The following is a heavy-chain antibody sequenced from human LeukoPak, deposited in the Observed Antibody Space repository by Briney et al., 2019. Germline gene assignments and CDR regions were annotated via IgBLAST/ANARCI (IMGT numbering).Heavy chain of an antibody. CDR3: AIGEYSSSESHNFDY. CDR1: GYTFTSYG. Sequence: SVKVSCKASGYTFTSYGSSWVRQAPGQGLEWMGGIIPIFGTANYAQKFQGRVTITADESTSTAYMELSSLRSEDTAVYYCAIGEYSSSESHNFDYWGQGTLVTVSS. V-gene: IGHV1-69*13. CDR2: IIPIFGTA. D-gene: IGHD6-6*01. J-gene: IGHJ4*02.